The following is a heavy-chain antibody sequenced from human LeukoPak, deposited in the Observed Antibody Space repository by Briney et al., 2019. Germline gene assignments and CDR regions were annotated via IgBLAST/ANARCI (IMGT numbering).Heavy chain of an antibody. CDR3: ARGAGYNYPYYFDY. J-gene: IGHJ4*02. V-gene: IGHV3-53*01. CDR1: GFTVSSNY. D-gene: IGHD5-24*01. CDR2: IYGGGNI. Sequence: GGSLRLSCAASGFTVSSNYMNWVRQAPGKGLEWVPVIYGGGNIYYADSVKGRFTISRDNSKNTLYLQMNSLRAEDTAVYYCARGAGYNYPYYFDYWGQGTLVTVSS.